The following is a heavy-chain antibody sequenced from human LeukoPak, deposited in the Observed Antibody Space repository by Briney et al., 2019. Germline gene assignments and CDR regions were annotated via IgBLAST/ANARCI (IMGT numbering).Heavy chain of an antibody. V-gene: IGHV4-39*01. CDR2: IYYSGST. CDR3: ARPQFSRSSGWYTKNGYYFDY. CDR1: GGSISSSSYY. J-gene: IGHJ4*02. D-gene: IGHD6-19*01. Sequence: SEALSLTCTVSGGSISSSSYYWGWIRQPPGKGLEWIESIYYSGSTYYNPSLKSRVTISVDTSKNQFSLKLSSVTAADTAVYYCARPQFSRSSGWYTKNGYYFDYWGQGTLVTVSS.